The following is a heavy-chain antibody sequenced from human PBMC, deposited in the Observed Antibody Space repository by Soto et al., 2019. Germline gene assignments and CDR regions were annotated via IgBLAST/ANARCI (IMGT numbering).Heavy chain of an antibody. J-gene: IGHJ3*02. CDR3: ARDPGYSSNWDDAFDI. V-gene: IGHV1-18*01. D-gene: IGHD6-13*01. CDR1: GYTFTEYG. CDR2: ISTYNDNT. Sequence: QVQLVQSGAEVKKPGASVKVSCKASGYTFTEYGISWVRQAPGQGLEWMGWISTYNDNTNYAQKLQGRVAMTTDTSTSTAYMELRSLRSDDTAVYYCARDPGYSSNWDDAFDIWGQGTMVTVSS.